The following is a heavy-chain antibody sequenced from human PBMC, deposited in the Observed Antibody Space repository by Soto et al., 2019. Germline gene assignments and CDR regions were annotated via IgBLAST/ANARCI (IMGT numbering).Heavy chain of an antibody. CDR1: GYTFTNNV. CDR2: IHTAKGNT. CDR3: PRARIFHYTWNYARIIYLNP. J-gene: IGHJ5*02. V-gene: IGHV1-3*04. Sequence: ASVKVSCKACGYTFTNNVIHWLRQAPGQTLEWMGWIHTAKGNTKYSQKFEARVTLTRDTAASTAYMELNSLRSDDTAVYYCPRARIFHYTWNYARIIYLNPGGQEPRATVS. D-gene: IGHD1-7*01.